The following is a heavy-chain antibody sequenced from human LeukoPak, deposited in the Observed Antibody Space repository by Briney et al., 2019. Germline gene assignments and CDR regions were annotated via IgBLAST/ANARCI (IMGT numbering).Heavy chain of an antibody. CDR3: ARDNCGGDCSTYYYYYMDV. CDR1: GGSISSYY. V-gene: IGHV4-4*07. D-gene: IGHD2-21*02. CDR2: IYTSGST. Sequence: SETLSLTCTVSGGSISSYYWSWIRQPAGKGLEWIGRIYTSGSTNYNPSLKSRVTMSVDTSKNQFSLKLSSVTAANTAVYYCARDNCGGDCSTYYYYYMDVWGKGTTVTVSS. J-gene: IGHJ6*03.